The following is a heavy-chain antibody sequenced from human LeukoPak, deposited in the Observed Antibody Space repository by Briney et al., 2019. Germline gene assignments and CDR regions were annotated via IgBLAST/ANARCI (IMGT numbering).Heavy chain of an antibody. D-gene: IGHD3-10*01. CDR2: ISYDGSNK. J-gene: IGHJ4*02. CDR3: ARGGNYYGSGSPFDY. Sequence: PGGSLRLSCAASGFTFSSYGMHWVRQAPGKGLEWVAVISYDGSNKYYADSVKGRFTISRDNSKNTLYLQMGSLRAEDMAVYYCARGGNYYGSGSPFDYWGQGTLVTVSS. CDR1: GFTFSSYG. V-gene: IGHV3-30*03.